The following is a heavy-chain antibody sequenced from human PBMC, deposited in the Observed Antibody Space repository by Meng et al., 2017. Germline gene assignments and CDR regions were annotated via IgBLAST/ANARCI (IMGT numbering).Heavy chain of an antibody. CDR1: GFSLSTSGVG. D-gene: IGHD4-17*01. V-gene: IGHV2-5*02. CDR3: EHAIYGDYRFDY. Sequence: SGPTLVKPTQTLTLTCTFSGFSLSTSGVGVGWIRQPPGKALEWLALIYWDDDKRYSPSLKSRLTITKDTSKNQVVLTMTNMDPVDTATYYSEHAIYGDYRFDYWGQGTLVTVSS. J-gene: IGHJ4*02. CDR2: IYWDDDK.